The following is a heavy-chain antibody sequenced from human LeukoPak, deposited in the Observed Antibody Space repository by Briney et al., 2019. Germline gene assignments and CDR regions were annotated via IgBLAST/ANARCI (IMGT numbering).Heavy chain of an antibody. V-gene: IGHV4-39*07. CDR2: IYYSGST. D-gene: IGHD3-10*01. Sequence: SETLSLTCTVSGGSISSSSYYWGRIRQPPGKGLEWIGSIYYSGSTYYNPSLKSRVTISVDTSENQFSLKLSSVTAADTAVYYCARGWKYYGSGSYYTSNWFDPWGQGTLVTVSS. J-gene: IGHJ5*02. CDR1: GGSISSSSYY. CDR3: ARGWKYYGSGSYYTSNWFDP.